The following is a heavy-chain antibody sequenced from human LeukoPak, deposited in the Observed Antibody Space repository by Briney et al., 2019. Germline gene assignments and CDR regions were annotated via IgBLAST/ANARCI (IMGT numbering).Heavy chain of an antibody. J-gene: IGHJ4*02. D-gene: IGHD2-2*01. Sequence: GGSLRLSCAASGFTFSNYWMYWVRQAPGKGLVWVSRIDTDGGDTSYADSVKGRFTISRDNAKNTLYLQMNNRRAEDTAMYYCTRDRYPAAREFDYWGQGTLVTVSS. CDR2: IDTDGGDT. CDR1: GFTFSNYW. CDR3: TRDRYPAAREFDY. V-gene: IGHV3-74*01.